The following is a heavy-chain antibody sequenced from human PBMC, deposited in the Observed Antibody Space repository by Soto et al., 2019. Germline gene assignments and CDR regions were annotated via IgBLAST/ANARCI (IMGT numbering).Heavy chain of an antibody. CDR2: IYHSGST. CDR1: GGSISSGGYS. D-gene: IGHD2-2*01. V-gene: IGHV4-30-2*01. J-gene: IGHJ5*02. CDR3: ARVPDR. Sequence: TLSLPFAVSGGSISSGGYSWSWIRQPPGKGLEWIGYIYHSGSTYYNPSLKGRVTISVDRSKNQLSLKLSSVTAADTAVYYCARVPDRWGQGTLVTVSS.